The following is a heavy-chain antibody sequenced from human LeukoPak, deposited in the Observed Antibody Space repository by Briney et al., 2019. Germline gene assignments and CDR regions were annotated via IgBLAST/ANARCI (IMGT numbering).Heavy chain of an antibody. CDR1: GGSISGYF. CDR3: ARSSGSRYYIDY. D-gene: IGHD1-26*01. V-gene: IGHV4-59*01. CDR2: IHYIGST. J-gene: IGHJ4*02. Sequence: SETLSLTCTVSGGSISGYFWSWIRQSPGKGLEWIGYIHYIGSTKYNPSLKSRVTISVDTSKNQFSLKLNSVTAADTAVYYCARSSGSRYYIDYWGQGTLVTVSS.